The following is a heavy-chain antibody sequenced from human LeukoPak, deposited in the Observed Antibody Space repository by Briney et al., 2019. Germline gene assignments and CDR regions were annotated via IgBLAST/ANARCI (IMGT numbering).Heavy chain of an antibody. D-gene: IGHD4-17*01. CDR3: ARHSFGDYEFWFDY. J-gene: IGHJ4*02. V-gene: IGHV3-48*03. Sequence: TGGSLRLSCAASGFTFSSYAMHWVRQAPGKGLEWVSYISSSGSTIYYADSVKGRFTISRDNAKNSLSLQMNSLRAEDTAVYYCARHSFGDYEFWFDYWGQGTLVTVSS. CDR1: GFTFSSYA. CDR2: ISSSGSTI.